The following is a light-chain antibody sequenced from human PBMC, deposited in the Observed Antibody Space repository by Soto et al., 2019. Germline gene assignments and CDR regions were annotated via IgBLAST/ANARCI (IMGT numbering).Light chain of an antibody. J-gene: IGKJ1*01. CDR1: QSLSSD. Sequence: EIVLTQSPGTLSLSPGERATLSCGASQSLSSDLAWYQQKVGQAPRLLIYGASTRATGIPARYSGSGSGTEFNFTISSLQSEDFAVYYCQQYNKWPRTFGQGTKVDIK. CDR2: GAS. CDR3: QQYNKWPRT. V-gene: IGKV3-15*01.